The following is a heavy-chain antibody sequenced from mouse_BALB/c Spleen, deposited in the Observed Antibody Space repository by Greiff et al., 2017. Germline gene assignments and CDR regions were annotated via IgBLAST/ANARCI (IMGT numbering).Heavy chain of an antibody. V-gene: IGHV3-2*02. CDR2: ISYSGST. J-gene: IGHJ1*01. CDR1: GYSITSDYA. CDR3: ARKGWTATYFDV. Sequence: EVQLQQSGPGLVKPSQSLSLTCTVTGYSITSDYAWNWIRQFPGNKLEWMGYISYSGSTSYNPSLKSRISITRDTSKNQFFLQLNSVTTEDTATYYCARKGWTATYFDVWGAGTTVTVSS. D-gene: IGHD1-2*01.